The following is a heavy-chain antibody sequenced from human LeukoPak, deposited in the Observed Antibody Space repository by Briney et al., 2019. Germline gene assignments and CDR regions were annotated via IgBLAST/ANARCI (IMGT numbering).Heavy chain of an antibody. CDR3: ATSGTYRFDY. V-gene: IGHV3-11*06. CDR1: GGSISSSS. Sequence: LSLTCTVSGGSISSSSYYWGWIRQPPGKGLEWVSYISSSSSYTNYADSVKGRFTISRDNAKNSLYLQMNSLKDGDTAVYYCATSGTYRFDYWGQGTLVTVSS. CDR2: ISSSSSYT. J-gene: IGHJ4*02. D-gene: IGHD1-26*01.